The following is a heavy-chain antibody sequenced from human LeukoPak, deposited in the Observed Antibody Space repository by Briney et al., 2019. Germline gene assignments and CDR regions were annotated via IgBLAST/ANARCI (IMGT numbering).Heavy chain of an antibody. CDR3: ARGGRWLQLYFDY. D-gene: IGHD5-24*01. CDR1: GGSFSGYY. CDR2: INHSGST. V-gene: IGHV4-34*01. J-gene: IGHJ4*02. Sequence: PSETLSLTCAVYGGSFSGYYWSWIRHPPGKGLEWIGEINHSGSTNYNPSLKSRVTISVDTSKNQFSLKLSSVTAADTAVYYCARGGRWLQLYFDYWGQGTLVTVSS.